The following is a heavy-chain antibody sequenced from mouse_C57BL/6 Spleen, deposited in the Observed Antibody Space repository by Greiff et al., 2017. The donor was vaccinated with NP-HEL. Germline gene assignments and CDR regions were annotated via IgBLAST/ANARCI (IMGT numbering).Heavy chain of an antibody. Sequence: EVNLVESGGGLVQPGGSLSLSCAASGFTFTDYYMSWVRQPPGKALEWLGFIRNKANGYTTEYSASVKGRFTISRDNSQSILYLQMNALRAEDSATYYCARYLYDGYYGGAMDYWGQGTSVTVSS. CDR2: IRNKANGYTT. CDR3: ARYLYDGYYGGAMDY. CDR1: GFTFTDYY. D-gene: IGHD2-3*01. V-gene: IGHV7-3*01. J-gene: IGHJ4*01.